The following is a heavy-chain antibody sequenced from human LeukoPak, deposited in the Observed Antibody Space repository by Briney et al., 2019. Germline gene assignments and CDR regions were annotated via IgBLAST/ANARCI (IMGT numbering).Heavy chain of an antibody. CDR3: AKDPKRWLRAAEYFQH. Sequence: GGSLRLSCAASGFTFSSYGMHWVRQAPGKGLEWVAVVSYDGSNKYYADSVKGRFTISRDNSKNTLYLQMNSLRAEDTAVYYCAKDPKRWLRAAEYFQHWGQGTLVTVSS. D-gene: IGHD5-24*01. J-gene: IGHJ1*01. V-gene: IGHV3-30*18. CDR1: GFTFSSYG. CDR2: VSYDGSNK.